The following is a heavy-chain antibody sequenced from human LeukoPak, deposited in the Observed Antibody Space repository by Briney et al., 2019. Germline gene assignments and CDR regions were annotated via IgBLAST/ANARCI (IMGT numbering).Heavy chain of an antibody. Sequence: ASVKVSCKASGYTFTSYYMHWVRQAPGQGLEWMAIINPSGGSTRYAQKFQGRVTMTRDTSTNTVYMELSSLRSEDTAVYYCARDPRPSYDSSDYYHPGDYWGQGTLVTVSS. V-gene: IGHV1-46*01. CDR1: GYTFTSYY. CDR2: INPSGGST. J-gene: IGHJ4*02. D-gene: IGHD3-22*01. CDR3: ARDPRPSYDSSDYYHPGDY.